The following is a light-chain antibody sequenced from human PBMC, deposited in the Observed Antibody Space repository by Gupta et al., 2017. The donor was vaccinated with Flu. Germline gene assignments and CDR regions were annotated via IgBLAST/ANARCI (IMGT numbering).Light chain of an antibody. CDR1: QIISSY. CDR3: QQSDSYFWT. CDR2: AAS. V-gene: IGKV1-39*01. J-gene: IGKJ1*01. Sequence: DIQMTQSPSSLSASVGDKVTITCRASQIISSYLNWYHQKPGRAPKLLISAASTLESGVPSRFSGSGSGTDFTLTISGLQPEEYGIYYCQQSDSYFWTFGQGTKVDMK.